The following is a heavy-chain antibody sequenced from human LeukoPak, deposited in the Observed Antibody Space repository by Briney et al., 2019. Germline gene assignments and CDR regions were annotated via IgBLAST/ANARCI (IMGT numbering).Heavy chain of an antibody. Sequence: RASETLSLTCTVSGGSISSYYWSWIRQPPGKGLDWIGYIYYSGSTNYNPSLKSRVTISVDTSKNQFSLKLSSVTAADTAVYYCARGRKWSGYPFDYWGQGTLVTVSS. CDR1: GGSISSYY. CDR2: IYYSGST. J-gene: IGHJ4*02. V-gene: IGHV4-59*01. D-gene: IGHD3-3*01. CDR3: ARGRKWSGYPFDY.